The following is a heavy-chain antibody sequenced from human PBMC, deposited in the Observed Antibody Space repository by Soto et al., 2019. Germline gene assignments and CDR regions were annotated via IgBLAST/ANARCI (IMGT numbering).Heavy chain of an antibody. CDR1: GASMSGFH. J-gene: IGHJ4*02. CDR3: ARLSTVTTREFDC. V-gene: IGHV4-59*01. Sequence: SETLSLTCSVSGASMSGFHWSWIRQLPGRELQWIAYVHYTGVTNYHPSLRSRASISIDTSKNQFSLRLTSATAADTAVYYCARLSTVTTREFDCWGLGTLVTVSS. CDR2: VHYTGVT. D-gene: IGHD4-17*01.